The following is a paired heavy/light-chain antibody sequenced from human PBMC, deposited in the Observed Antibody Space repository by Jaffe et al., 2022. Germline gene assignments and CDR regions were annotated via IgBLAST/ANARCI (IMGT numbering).Light chain of an antibody. Sequence: EIVLTQSPATLSLSPGERATLSCRASQSVSSYVAWYQQKPGQAPRLLIYDASDRATGIPARFTGSGSGTDFTLTISSLEPEDFAVYFCQLRGNWPLTFGGGTKVEIK. J-gene: IGKJ4*01. V-gene: IGKV3-11*01. CDR1: QSVSSY. CDR2: DAS. CDR3: QLRGNWPLT.
Heavy chain of an antibody. CDR1: GYSISSGFY. CDR3: ARQYYLISKRGAFDV. D-gene: IGHD3-10*01. J-gene: IGHJ3*01. V-gene: IGHV4-38-2*01. CDR2: IYHSGDT. Sequence: QVQLQESGPGLVKPSETLSLTCAVSGYSISSGFYWGWIRQPPGKGLEWLGSIYHSGDTHYKPSLKSRLTMSVDTSNNQFSLRLTSVSAADTAIYYCARQYYLISKRGAFDVWGQGTMVTVSS.